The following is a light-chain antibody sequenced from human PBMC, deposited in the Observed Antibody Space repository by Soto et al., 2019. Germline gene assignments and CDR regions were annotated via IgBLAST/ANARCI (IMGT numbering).Light chain of an antibody. CDR2: EGS. V-gene: IGLV2-23*01. Sequence: QSVLTQPASVSGSPGQSITISCTGTSSDVGSYNLVSWYQQHPGKAPKLMIYEGSKRPSGVSNRFSGSKSGNTASLTISGLQAGDEADYYCCSYAGSVVFGGGTQLTVL. J-gene: IGLJ2*01. CDR1: SSDVGSYNL. CDR3: CSYAGSVV.